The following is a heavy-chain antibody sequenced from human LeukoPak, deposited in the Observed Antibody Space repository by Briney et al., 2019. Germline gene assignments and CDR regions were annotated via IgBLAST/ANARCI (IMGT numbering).Heavy chain of an antibody. CDR3: ARGRSVLLWCAHSTSSMWFDP. V-gene: IGHV4-38-2*02. J-gene: IGHJ5*02. CDR1: GYSISSGYY. CDR2: IYHSGST. D-gene: IGHD3-10*01. Sequence: SETLSLTCTVSGYSISSGYYWGWIRRPPGKGLEWIGSIYHSGSTYYNPSLKSRVTISVDTSKNQFSLKLSSVTAADTAVYYCARGRSVLLWCAHSTSSMWFDPWGQGTLVTVSS.